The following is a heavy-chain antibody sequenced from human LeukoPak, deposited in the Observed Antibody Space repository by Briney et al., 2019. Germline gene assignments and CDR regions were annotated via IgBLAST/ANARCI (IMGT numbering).Heavy chain of an antibody. J-gene: IGHJ4*02. CDR1: GFTFSSYA. D-gene: IGHD3-9*01. CDR2: ISYDGSNK. V-gene: IGHV3-30-3*01. CDR3: ARVNVGVTGYDY. Sequence: GGSLRLSCAASGFTFSSYAMHWVRQAPGKGLEWVAVISYDGSNKYYADSEKGRFTISRDNSKNTLYLQMNSLRAEDTAVYYCARVNVGVTGYDYWGQGTLVTVSS.